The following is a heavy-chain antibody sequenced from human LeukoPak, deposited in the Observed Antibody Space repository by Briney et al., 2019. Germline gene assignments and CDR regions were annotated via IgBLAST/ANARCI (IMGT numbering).Heavy chain of an antibody. J-gene: IGHJ6*03. CDR1: GYTFTSYG. CDR2: ISAYNGNT. V-gene: IGHV1-18*01. Sequence: ASVKVSCKASGYTFTSYGISWVRQAPGQGLEWMGWISAYNGNTNYAQKLQGRVTMTTDTSTSTAYMELSSLRSDDTAVYYCARNPYSSSGYYYYYYMDVWGKGTTVTVSS. D-gene: IGHD6-6*01. CDR3: ARNPYSSSGYYYYYYMDV.